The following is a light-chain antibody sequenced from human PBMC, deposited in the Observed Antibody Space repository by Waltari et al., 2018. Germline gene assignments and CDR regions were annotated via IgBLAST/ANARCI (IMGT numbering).Light chain of an antibody. J-gene: IGLJ3*02. V-gene: IGLV8-61*01. Sequence: QTVVTQEQSFSVSPGGTVTLTCGLRSGSVSASYYPSWSQQTPGQAPRPLIYSTNTRSSGVPDRFSGSILGNNAALTITGAQADDESDYYCVLYMGGGILFGGGTKLTVL. CDR2: STN. CDR1: SGSVSASYY. CDR3: VLYMGGGIL.